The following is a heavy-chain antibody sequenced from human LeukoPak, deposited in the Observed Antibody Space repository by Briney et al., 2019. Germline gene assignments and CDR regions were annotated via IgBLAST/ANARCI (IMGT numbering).Heavy chain of an antibody. CDR2: IIPLFRTA. J-gene: IGHJ5*02. CDR3: ARVRLSAAALSWFDP. Sequence: SVKVSCKASGDTFSNYAINWVRQTPGQGFEWMGGIIPLFRTANYAQKFQGRVTITADESAGTAYMELNSLRSEDTAVYYCARVRLSAAALSWFDPWGQGTLVTVSS. CDR1: GDTFSNYA. D-gene: IGHD3-16*01. V-gene: IGHV1-69*13.